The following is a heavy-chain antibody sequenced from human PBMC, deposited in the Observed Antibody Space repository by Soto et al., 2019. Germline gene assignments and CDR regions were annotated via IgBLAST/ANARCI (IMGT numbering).Heavy chain of an antibody. CDR3: ARDHWQLGSHDDYYYCLDV. Sequence: QVQLVQSGAEVKKPGASVKVSCKASGYTFTSYGISWVRQAPGQGLEWMGWISAYNGNTNYAQKLQGRVTMTTDTSTSTAYMELRSVRSDDSGVYYGARDHWQLGSHDDYYYCLDVWGQGTTV. J-gene: IGHJ6*02. CDR2: ISAYNGNT. CDR1: GYTFTSYG. D-gene: IGHD6-6*01. V-gene: IGHV1-18*01.